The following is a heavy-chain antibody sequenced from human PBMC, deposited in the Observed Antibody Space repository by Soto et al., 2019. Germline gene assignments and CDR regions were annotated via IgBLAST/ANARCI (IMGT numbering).Heavy chain of an antibody. J-gene: IGHJ4*02. CDR2: FYNSGNT. CDR3: ARTSGMVGSGDQSLDY. Sequence: QVQLQESGPGLVKPSQTLSLTCTVSGGSISSGVYYWNWIRQHPGKGLEWIGYFYNSGNTYYNPSLKSRVSRSVDTSNNQFSLKLTSVTAADTAVYYCARTSGMVGSGDQSLDYWGQGTLVIVSS. V-gene: IGHV4-31*03. D-gene: IGHD3-10*01. CDR1: GGSISSGVYY.